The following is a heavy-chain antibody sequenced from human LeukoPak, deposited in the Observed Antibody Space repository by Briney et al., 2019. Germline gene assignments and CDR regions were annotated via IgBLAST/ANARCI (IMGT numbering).Heavy chain of an antibody. Sequence: GGSLRLSCAASGFTVSSNYMSWVRQAPGKGLEWVSVIYSGGSTYYADSVKGRFTTSRDNSKNTLYLQMNSLRAEDTAVYYCARGGIMITFGGVIDAFDIWGQGTMVTVSS. CDR1: GFTVSSNY. CDR2: IYSGGST. CDR3: ARGGIMITFGGVIDAFDI. D-gene: IGHD3-16*02. V-gene: IGHV3-53*01. J-gene: IGHJ3*02.